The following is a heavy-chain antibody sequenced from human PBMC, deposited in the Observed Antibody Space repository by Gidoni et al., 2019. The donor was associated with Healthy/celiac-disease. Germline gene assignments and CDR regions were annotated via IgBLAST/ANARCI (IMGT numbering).Heavy chain of an antibody. D-gene: IGHD5-18*01. CDR1: GYTFTSYG. CDR2: ISAYNGNT. V-gene: IGHV1-18*01. J-gene: IGHJ4*02. Sequence: QAQLVRSGAEVKMPGTSVTVSCTAPGYTFTSYGISWARQAPGQGLEWMGWISAYNGNTNYAQKLQGRVTMTTDTSTSTAYMELRSLRSDDAAVYYCARGDGYSYGYPFDYWGQGTLVTVSS. CDR3: ARGDGYSYGYPFDY.